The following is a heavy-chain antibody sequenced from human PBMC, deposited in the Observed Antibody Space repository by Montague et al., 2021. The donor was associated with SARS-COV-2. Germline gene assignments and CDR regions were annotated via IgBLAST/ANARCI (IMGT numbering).Heavy chain of an antibody. CDR3: ARVQEITMIVVVIGAFEI. Sequence: TLSLTCTVSGGSISSGGYYWSWIRQHPGEGLEWIGYIYYSGSTYYNPSLKSRVTISVDTSKNQFSLKLSSVTAADTAVYYCARVQEITMIVVVIGAFEIWGQGTMVTVSS. CDR2: IYYSGST. CDR1: GGSISSGGYY. J-gene: IGHJ3*02. D-gene: IGHD3-22*01. V-gene: IGHV4-31*03.